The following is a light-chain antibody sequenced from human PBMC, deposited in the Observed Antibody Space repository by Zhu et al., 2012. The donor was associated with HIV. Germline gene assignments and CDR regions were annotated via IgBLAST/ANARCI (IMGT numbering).Light chain of an antibody. CDR1: QSINSNY. V-gene: IGKV3-20*01. J-gene: IGKJ1*01. CDR2: GAS. Sequence: EIVLTQSPDTLSLSPGDRATLACRASQSINSNYLIWYQQKPGQAPRPLIYGASDRASGVPHRFSGSGSGTDFTLTISTLEPEDFAVYYCHQYDRSWTFG. CDR3: HQYDRSWT.